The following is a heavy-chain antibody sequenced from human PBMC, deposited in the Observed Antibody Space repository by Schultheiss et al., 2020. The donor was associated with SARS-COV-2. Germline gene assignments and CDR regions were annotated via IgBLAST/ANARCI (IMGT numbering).Heavy chain of an antibody. D-gene: IGHD3-22*01. Sequence: SETLSLTCTVSSGSVKSGSYYWNWLRQSPGEGLEWIGYIYVGASTHYNPSLKSRPTISVDTSKNQFSLKLSSVTAADTAVYYCARDREYYYDSSGARDYYYGMDVWGQGTTVTVSS. V-gene: IGHV4-61*01. J-gene: IGHJ6*02. CDR2: IYVGAST. CDR3: ARDREYYYDSSGARDYYYGMDV. CDR1: SGSVKSGSYY.